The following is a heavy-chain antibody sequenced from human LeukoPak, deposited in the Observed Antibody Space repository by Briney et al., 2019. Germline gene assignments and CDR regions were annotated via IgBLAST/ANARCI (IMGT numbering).Heavy chain of an antibody. CDR2: IYYSGST. V-gene: IGHV4-39*07. CDR3: ARSGPMVFFDP. D-gene: IGHD3-10*01. J-gene: IGHJ5*02. Sequence: SETLSLTCTVSGGSISSSSYYWGWIRQPPGKGLEWIGSIYYSGSTYYNPSLKSRVTISVDTSKDQFSLKLSSVTAADTAVYYCARSGPMVFFDPWGREPWSPSPQ. CDR1: GGSISSSSYY.